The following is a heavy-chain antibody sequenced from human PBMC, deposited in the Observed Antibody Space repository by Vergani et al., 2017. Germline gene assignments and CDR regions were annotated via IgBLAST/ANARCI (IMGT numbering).Heavy chain of an antibody. D-gene: IGHD3-22*01. J-gene: IGHJ4*02. CDR2: IYSGGST. CDR1: GFTVSSNY. V-gene: IGHV3-66*04. Sequence: EVQLVESGGGLVQPGGSLRLSCAASGFTVSSNYMSWVRQAPGKGLEWVSVIYSGGSTYYADSVKGRFTISRDNSKNTLYLQMNSLTAEDTAIYYCAGPQGTSAYYYGGFDYWGQGILVTVSS. CDR3: AGPQGTSAYYYGGFDY.